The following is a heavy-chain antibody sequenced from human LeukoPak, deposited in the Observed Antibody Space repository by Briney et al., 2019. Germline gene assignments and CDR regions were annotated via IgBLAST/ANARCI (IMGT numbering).Heavy chain of an antibody. Sequence: ASVKVSCKASGYTFTNYYMHWVRQAPGQGLEWVGIINPSGGSPTYAPKFQGRVTMTRDTSTSTVYMELSNLRSEDTAVYYCAREILLWFGEPKMSDAFDIWGQGTMVTVSS. CDR1: GYTFTNYY. CDR2: INPSGGSP. CDR3: AREILLWFGEPKMSDAFDI. D-gene: IGHD3-10*01. V-gene: IGHV1-46*01. J-gene: IGHJ3*02.